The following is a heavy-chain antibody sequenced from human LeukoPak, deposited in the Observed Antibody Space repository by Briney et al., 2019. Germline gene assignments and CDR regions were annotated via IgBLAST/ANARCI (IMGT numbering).Heavy chain of an antibody. D-gene: IGHD3-22*01. CDR1: GFTFSSYW. CDR2: VNSDGSST. CDR3: ARGENYDSSGYGKLDY. V-gene: IGHV3-74*01. J-gene: IGHJ4*02. Sequence: GGSLRLSCVAPGFTFSSYWMHWVRQAPGKGLVCVSRVNSDGSSTSYADSVKGRFTISRDNAKNTLYLQMNSLRAEDTAVYYCARGENYDSSGYGKLDYWGQGTLVTVSS.